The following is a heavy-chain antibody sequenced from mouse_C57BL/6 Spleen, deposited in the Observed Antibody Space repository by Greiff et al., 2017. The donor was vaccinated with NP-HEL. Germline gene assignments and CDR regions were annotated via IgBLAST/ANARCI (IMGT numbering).Heavy chain of an antibody. CDR2: IYPSDSET. CDR3: ARGGGYYCSNAY. V-gene: IGHV1-61*01. D-gene: IGHD1-1*01. Sequence: QVQLQQPGAELVRPGSSVKLSCKASGYTFTSYWMDWVKQRPGQGLEWIGNIYPSDSETHYNQKFKDKATLTVDKSSSTAYMQLSSLTSEDSAVYYCARGGGYYCSNAYWGQGTLVTVSA. CDR1: GYTFTSYW. J-gene: IGHJ3*01.